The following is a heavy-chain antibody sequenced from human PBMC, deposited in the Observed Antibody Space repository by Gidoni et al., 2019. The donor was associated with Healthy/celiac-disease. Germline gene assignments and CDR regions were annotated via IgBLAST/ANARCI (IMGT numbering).Heavy chain of an antibody. CDR2: ISGSGGST. V-gene: IGHV3-23*01. D-gene: IGHD2-15*01. CDR1: GFTFSRLA. CDR3: AKGLAGVVVAAYYFDY. J-gene: IGHJ4*02. Sequence: EVQLLESGGGLVQPGGSLGLSCAASGFTFSRLAMSWVRQAPGKGLEWVSAISGSGGSTYYADSVKGRFTISRDNSKNTLYLQMNSLRAEDTAVYYCAKGLAGVVVAAYYFDYWGQGTLVTVSS.